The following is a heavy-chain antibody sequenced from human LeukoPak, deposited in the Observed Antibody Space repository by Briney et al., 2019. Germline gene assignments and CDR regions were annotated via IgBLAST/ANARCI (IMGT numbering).Heavy chain of an antibody. D-gene: IGHD3-22*01. V-gene: IGHV4-59*12. CDR2: IYYSGST. CDR1: GGSISSYY. Sequence: SETLSLTCTVSGGSISSYYWSWIRQPPGKGLEWIGCIYYSGSTNYNPSLKSRVTISVDTSKNQFSLKLSSVTAADTAVYYCARDYYYDSSGYSGFDYWGQGTLVTVSS. J-gene: IGHJ4*02. CDR3: ARDYYYDSSGYSGFDY.